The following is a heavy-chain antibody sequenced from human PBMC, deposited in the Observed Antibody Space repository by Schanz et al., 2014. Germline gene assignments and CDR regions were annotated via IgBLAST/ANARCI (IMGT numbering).Heavy chain of an antibody. CDR2: ISSTSSYI. CDR1: GFTFSSYA. V-gene: IGHV3-21*01. J-gene: IGHJ4*02. Sequence: EVQLVESGGGLVQPGGSLRLSCAASGFTFSSYAVDWIRQAPGQGLEWVSSISSTSSYIFYADSVKGRFTISRDNAKNSLYLQMNSLRAEDTAVYYCVPMSIAAHWGQGTLVTVSS. CDR3: VPMSIAAH. D-gene: IGHD6-6*01.